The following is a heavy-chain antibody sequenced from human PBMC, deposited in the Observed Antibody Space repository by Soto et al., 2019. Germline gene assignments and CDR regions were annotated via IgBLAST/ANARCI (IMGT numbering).Heavy chain of an antibody. CDR3: YGSDV. Sequence: SETLSLTCTVTGGSMTSGDQYWTWIRHRPGEGLEWFGYINHRGSLYYNPSLKSRVSMSVDTSKNQFSLNLSSVTAADTAHDFFYGSDVWGRGATVTVSS. V-gene: IGHV4-31*03. CDR2: INHRGSL. CDR1: GGSMTSGDQY. J-gene: IGHJ6*02.